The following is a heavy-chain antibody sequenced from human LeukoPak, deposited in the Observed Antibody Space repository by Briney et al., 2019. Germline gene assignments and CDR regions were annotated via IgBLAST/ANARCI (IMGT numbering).Heavy chain of an antibody. CDR1: GYTFTSYG. CDR2: ISAYNGNT. CDR3: ARVGGSSGYFVPTKN. D-gene: IGHD3-22*01. J-gene: IGHJ4*02. Sequence: GASVKVSCKASGYTFTSYGISWVRQAPGQGLEWMGWISAYNGNTNYAQKLQGRVTMSTDTSTSTAYMELRSLRSDDTAVYYCARVGGSSGYFVPTKNWGQGTLVTVSS. V-gene: IGHV1-18*01.